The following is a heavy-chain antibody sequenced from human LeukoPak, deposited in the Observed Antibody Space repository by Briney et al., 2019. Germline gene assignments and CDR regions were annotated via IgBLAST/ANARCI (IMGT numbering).Heavy chain of an antibody. CDR1: GYPFTDYY. V-gene: IGHV1-2*02. CDR2: INPNSGGT. D-gene: IGHD6-6*01. Sequence: ASVKVSCKASGYPFTDYYIHWVRQAPGQGLEWMGWINPNSGGTNYAQKFQGRVTMTRDTSISTAYMELSRLRSDDTAVYYCARGAARPHWFDPWGQGTLVTVSS. CDR3: ARGAARPHWFDP. J-gene: IGHJ5*02.